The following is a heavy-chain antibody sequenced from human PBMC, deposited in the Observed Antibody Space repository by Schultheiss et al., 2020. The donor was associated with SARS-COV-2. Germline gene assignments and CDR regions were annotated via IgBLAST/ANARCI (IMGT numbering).Heavy chain of an antibody. J-gene: IGHJ4*02. CDR3: ARNQWELRPLDY. CDR2: IIPIFGTA. Sequence: SVKVSCKASGGTFSSYAISWVRQAPGQGLEWMGGIIPIFGTANYAQKFQGRVTITADKSTSTAYMELSSLRSEDTAVYYCARNQWELRPLDYWGQGTLVTVSS. CDR1: GGTFSSYA. D-gene: IGHD1-26*01. V-gene: IGHV1-69*06.